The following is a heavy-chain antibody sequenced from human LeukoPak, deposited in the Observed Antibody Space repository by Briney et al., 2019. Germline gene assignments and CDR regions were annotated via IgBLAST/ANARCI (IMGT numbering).Heavy chain of an antibody. V-gene: IGHV3-7*01. D-gene: IGHD2-8*02. Sequence: GGSLRLSCATSGLTFSTYWMSWVRQAPGKGLEWVANINQDGSERYYVDSVKGRFTISRDNSKNTLYLQMNSLRVEDAAVYYCAKKNAGKYWEGADYWGQGTLGTVSS. CDR1: GLTFSTYW. CDR2: INQDGSER. CDR3: AKKNAGKYWEGADY. J-gene: IGHJ4*02.